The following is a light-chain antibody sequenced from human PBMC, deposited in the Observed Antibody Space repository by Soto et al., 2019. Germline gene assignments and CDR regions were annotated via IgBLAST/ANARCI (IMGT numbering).Light chain of an antibody. Sequence: QSALTQPASVSGSPGQSITISCTGTSSDVGGYNYVSWYQQHPGKAPKLIIYDVSNRPSGVSNRFSGSKSGNTASLTISGLQAEDEADYYCGSYTTSSTLVVFGGGTQLTVL. CDR3: GSYTTSSTLVV. V-gene: IGLV2-14*01. J-gene: IGLJ2*01. CDR1: SSDVGGYNY. CDR2: DVS.